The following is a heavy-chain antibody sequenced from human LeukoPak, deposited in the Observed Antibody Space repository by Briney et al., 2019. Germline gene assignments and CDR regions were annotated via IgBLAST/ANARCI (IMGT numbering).Heavy chain of an antibody. CDR2: IYYSGST. CDR1: GCSISSSSYY. J-gene: IGHJ4*02. CDR3: ARLPYDFWSGYLYYFDY. D-gene: IGHD3-3*01. Sequence: SETLSLTCTVSGCSISSSSYYWGWIRQPPGKGLEWIGSIYYSGSTYYNPSLKSRVTISVDTSKNQFSLKLSSVTAADTAVYYCARLPYDFWSGYLYYFDYWGQGTLVTVSS. V-gene: IGHV4-39*01.